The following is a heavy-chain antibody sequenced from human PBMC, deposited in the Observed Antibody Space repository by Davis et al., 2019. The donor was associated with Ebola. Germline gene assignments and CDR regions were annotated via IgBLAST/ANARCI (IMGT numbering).Heavy chain of an antibody. CDR2: IYYSGST. CDR3: ARHPPGYVMDV. J-gene: IGHJ6*02. D-gene: IGHD1-14*01. CDR1: GGSISSYY. Sequence: SETLSLTCTVSGGSISSYYWGWIRQPPGKGLEWIGSIYYSGSTYYNPSLKSRVTISVDTSKNQFSLKLSSVTAADTAVYYCARHPPGYVMDVWGQGTTVTVSS. V-gene: IGHV4-39*01.